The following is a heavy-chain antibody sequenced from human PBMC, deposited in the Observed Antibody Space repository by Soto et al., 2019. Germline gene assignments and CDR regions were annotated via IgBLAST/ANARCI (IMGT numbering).Heavy chain of an antibody. CDR1: GGSISSSSYY. CDR2: IYYSGST. Sequence: SETLSLTCTVSGGSISSSSYYWGWIRQPPGKGLEWIGSIYYSGSTYYNPSLKSRVTISVDTSKNQFSLKLSSVTAADTFVYYCARYYDFWSGYYIKYFDYWGQGTPVTVSS. D-gene: IGHD3-3*01. J-gene: IGHJ4*02. V-gene: IGHV4-39*01. CDR3: ARYYDFWSGYYIKYFDY.